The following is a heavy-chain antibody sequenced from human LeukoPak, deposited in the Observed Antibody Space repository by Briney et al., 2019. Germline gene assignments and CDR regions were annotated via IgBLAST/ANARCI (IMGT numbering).Heavy chain of an antibody. CDR2: ISGSGGST. V-gene: IGHV3-23*01. CDR3: AIYCSSTSCYS. Sequence: GGSLRLSCAASGFTFSSYAMSWVRQAPGKGLEWVSAISGSGGSTYYADSVKGRFTISRDDSKNTLYLQMNSLRAEDTAVYYCAIYCSSTSCYSWGQGTLVTVSS. D-gene: IGHD2-2*01. J-gene: IGHJ5*02. CDR1: GFTFSSYA.